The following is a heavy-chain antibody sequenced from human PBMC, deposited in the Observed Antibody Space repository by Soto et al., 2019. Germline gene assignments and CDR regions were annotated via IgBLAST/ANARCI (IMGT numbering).Heavy chain of an antibody. CDR2: INPSGGST. CDR1: GYTFTSYY. Sequence: GSSVKVSCKASGYTFTSYYMHWVRQAPGQGLEWMGIINPSGGSTSYAQKFQGRVTMTRDTSTSTVYMELSSLRSEDTAVYYCARDVLRVVIANWFDPWGQGTLVTVSS. J-gene: IGHJ5*01. D-gene: IGHD3-3*01. CDR3: ARDVLRVVIANWFDP. V-gene: IGHV1-46*01.